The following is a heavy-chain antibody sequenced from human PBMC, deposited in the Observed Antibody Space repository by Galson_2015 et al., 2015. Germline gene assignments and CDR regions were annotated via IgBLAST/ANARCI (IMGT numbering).Heavy chain of an antibody. CDR2: INAGNGHT. V-gene: IGHV1-3*01. J-gene: IGHJ5*02. Sequence: GWINAGNGHTKYSLKFQDRVTITSDASASTAYMELRSLTSEDTGVYYCAKDGAAGWFDPWGQGTLVTVSS. D-gene: IGHD3-10*01. CDR3: AKDGAAGWFDP.